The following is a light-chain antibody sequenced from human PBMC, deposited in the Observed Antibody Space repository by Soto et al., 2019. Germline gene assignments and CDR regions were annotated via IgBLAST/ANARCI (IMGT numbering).Light chain of an antibody. CDR1: QNILTY. V-gene: IGKV1-39*01. Sequence: DIQMTQSPSSLSASVGDRVTITCRASQNILTYLNWYQQRPGKAPKFLIYAAINVQGGVPSRFSGSESGTEFNITINLLHPEVAASYYCEQCYSAPLTFGQGTNLEIK. CDR2: AAI. CDR3: EQCYSAPLT. J-gene: IGKJ2*01.